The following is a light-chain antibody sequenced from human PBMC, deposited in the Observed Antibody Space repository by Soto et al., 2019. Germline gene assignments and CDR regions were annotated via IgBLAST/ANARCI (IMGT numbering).Light chain of an antibody. V-gene: IGLV2-14*01. J-gene: IGLJ3*02. Sequence: QSALTQPASVSGSPGQSITISCTGTSSDVGGYNDVSWYQQHPGKSPKLMIYDVSNRPSGISTRFFGSKSGNTASLTISGLKAEDEADYYCSSYTSSSTVVFGGGTKLTVL. CDR3: SSYTSSSTVV. CDR2: DVS. CDR1: SSDVGGYND.